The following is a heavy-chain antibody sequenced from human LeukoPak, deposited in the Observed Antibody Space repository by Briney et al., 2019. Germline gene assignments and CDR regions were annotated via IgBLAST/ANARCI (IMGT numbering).Heavy chain of an antibody. D-gene: IGHD3-22*01. CDR3: ARGLIVVANTGTFDF. Sequence: PSETLSLTCTVSGGSISSNYWNWIRQPPGKGLEWMGYIYYTGSTSYNPSLKNRVTISADTSKNQFPLRLTSVTAADTAVYYCARGLIVVANTGTFDFWGQGTMVTVSS. V-gene: IGHV4-59*01. CDR2: IYYTGST. J-gene: IGHJ3*01. CDR1: GGSISSNY.